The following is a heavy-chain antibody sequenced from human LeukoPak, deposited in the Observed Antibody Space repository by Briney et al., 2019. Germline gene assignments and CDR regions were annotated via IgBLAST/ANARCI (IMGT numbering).Heavy chain of an antibody. CDR1: GGSISSYY. Sequence: PSETLSLTCTVSGGSISSYYWSWIRQPPGKGLEWIGYIYYSGSTNYNPSLKSRVTISVDTSKNQFSLKLSSVTAADTAVYCCARLGQQLVGDYWGQGTLVTVSS. CDR3: ARLGQQLVGDY. D-gene: IGHD6-13*01. J-gene: IGHJ4*02. CDR2: IYYSGST. V-gene: IGHV4-59*08.